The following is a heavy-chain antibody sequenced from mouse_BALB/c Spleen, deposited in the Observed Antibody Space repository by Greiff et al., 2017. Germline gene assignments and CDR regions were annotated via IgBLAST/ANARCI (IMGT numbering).Heavy chain of an antibody. CDR3: ARAYYGYDGYFDY. J-gene: IGHJ2*01. V-gene: IGHV5-17*02. CDR2: ISSGSSTI. D-gene: IGHD2-9*01. CDR1: GFTFSSFG. Sequence: EVNLVESGGGLVQPGGSRKLSCAASGFTFSSFGMHWVRQAPEKGLEWVAYISSGSSTIYYADTVKGRFTISRDNPKNTLFLQMTSLRSEDTAMYYCARAYYGYDGYFDYWGQGTTLTVSS.